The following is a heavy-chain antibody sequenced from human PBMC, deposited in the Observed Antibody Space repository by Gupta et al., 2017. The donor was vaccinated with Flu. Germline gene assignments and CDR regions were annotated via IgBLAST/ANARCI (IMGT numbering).Heavy chain of an antibody. CDR2: IFYTGTT. CDR1: GYY. CDR3: ARGYCGRDCDSYLFDF. V-gene: IGHV4-31*02. Sequence: GYYWNWIRQHPGEGLEWIGYIFYTGTTYYNPSLQSRVSISLDMSNNQFSLKVNSVTAADAAVYFCARGYCGRDCDSYLFDFWGQGTRVTVSS. J-gene: IGHJ4*02. D-gene: IGHD2-21*01.